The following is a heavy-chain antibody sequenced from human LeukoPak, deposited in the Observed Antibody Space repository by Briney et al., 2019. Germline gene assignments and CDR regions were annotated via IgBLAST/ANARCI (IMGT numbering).Heavy chain of an antibody. D-gene: IGHD2-2*01. CDR1: GFTFSSYA. CDR3: AKGRSGVSSAAISY. J-gene: IGHJ4*02. CDR2: ISGSGDST. V-gene: IGHV3-23*01. Sequence: GGSLRLSCAASGFTFSSYAMSWVRQAPGKGLEWVSTISGSGDSTYYADSVKGRFTISRDNSKNTLHLQMNGLRAEDTAVYSCAKGRSGVSSAAISYWGQGTLVTVSS.